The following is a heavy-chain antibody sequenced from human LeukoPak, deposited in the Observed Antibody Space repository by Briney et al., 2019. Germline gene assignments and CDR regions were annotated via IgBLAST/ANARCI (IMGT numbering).Heavy chain of an antibody. CDR3: AKSNSSSWYRGSWFDP. CDR1: GFTFSSYA. CDR2: ISGSGGST. D-gene: IGHD6-13*01. V-gene: IGHV3-23*01. Sequence: GGSLRLSCAASGFTFSSYAMSWVRQAPGKGLEWVSAISGSGGSTYYADSVKGRLTISRDNSKNTLYLQMNSLRAEDTAVYYCAKSNSSSWYRGSWFDPWGQGTLVTVSS. J-gene: IGHJ5*02.